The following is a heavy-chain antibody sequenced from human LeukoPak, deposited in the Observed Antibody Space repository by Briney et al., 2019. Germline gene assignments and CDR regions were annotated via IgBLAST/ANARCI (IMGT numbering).Heavy chain of an antibody. J-gene: IGHJ4*02. CDR1: GGSISSYH. V-gene: IGHV4-59*01. D-gene: IGHD1-26*01. CDR3: ARGELPLYYFDY. Sequence: SETLSLTCTVSGGSISSYHWSWIRQPPGKGLEWIGYIYYSGSTNYNPSLKSRVTISVDTSKNQFSLKLSSVTAADTAVYYCARGELPLYYFDYWGQGTLVTVSS. CDR2: IYYSGST.